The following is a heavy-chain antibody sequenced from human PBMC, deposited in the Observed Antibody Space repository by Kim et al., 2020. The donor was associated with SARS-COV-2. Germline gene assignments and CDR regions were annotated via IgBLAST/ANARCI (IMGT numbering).Heavy chain of an antibody. V-gene: IGHV4-59*08. CDR2: IYYSGST. CDR3: ARLGMATENWFDP. CDR1: GGSISSYY. Sequence: SETLSLTCTVSGGSISSYYWSWIRQPPGQGLEWIGHIYYSGSTNYNPSLKSRVTISVDTSKNQFSLKLSSVTAADTAVYYCARLGMATENWFDPWGQGTPVTVSS. D-gene: IGHD5-12*01. J-gene: IGHJ5*02.